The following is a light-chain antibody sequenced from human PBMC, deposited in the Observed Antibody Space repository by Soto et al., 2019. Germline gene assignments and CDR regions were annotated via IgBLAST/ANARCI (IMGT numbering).Light chain of an antibody. V-gene: IGLV2-8*01. CDR2: EVT. J-gene: IGLJ3*02. CDR1: SSDVGGYDY. CDR3: SSFVAGNNYWV. Sequence: QSALTQPPSASGSPGRSVTISCTGTSSDVGGYDYVSWFQQHPGKAPKLIIYEVTKRPSGVPDRFSASKSGNTASLTVSGLQAEDEADYSCSSFVAGNNYWVFGGGTKLTVL.